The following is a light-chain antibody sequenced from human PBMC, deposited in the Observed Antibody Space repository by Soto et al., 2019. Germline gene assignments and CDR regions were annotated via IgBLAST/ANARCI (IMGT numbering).Light chain of an antibody. V-gene: IGKV3-15*01. Sequence: EIVMTHSPATLSVSPWERATLSCRASQSVSNNLAWYQQKPGQAPRLLIYGASTRATAIPARFSGSGSGTEFTLTISSLQSEDFAVYFCQQYDNWSYTFGQGTRLEI. J-gene: IGKJ5*01. CDR3: QQYDNWSYT. CDR1: QSVSNN. CDR2: GAS.